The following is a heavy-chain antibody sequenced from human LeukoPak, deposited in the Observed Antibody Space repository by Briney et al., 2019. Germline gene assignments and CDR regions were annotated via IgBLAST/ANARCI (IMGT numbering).Heavy chain of an antibody. Sequence: ASVKVSCKASGYTFTSYGISWVRQAPGQGLEWMGWISAYNGNTNYAQKLQGRVTMTTDTSTSTAYMELRSLRSDDTAVYYCASRSDIVVVPAAQGAFDIWGQGTMVTVSS. CDR1: GYTFTSYG. CDR2: ISAYNGNT. J-gene: IGHJ3*02. V-gene: IGHV1-18*01. CDR3: ASRSDIVVVPAAQGAFDI. D-gene: IGHD2-2*01.